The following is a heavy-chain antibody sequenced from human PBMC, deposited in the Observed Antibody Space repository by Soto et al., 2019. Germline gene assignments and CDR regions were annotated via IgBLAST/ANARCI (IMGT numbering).Heavy chain of an antibody. CDR1: GDSVSSNSAA. Sequence: SQTLSLTCAISGDSVSSNSAAWNWIRQSPSRGLEWLGRTYYRSKWYNDYAVSAKSRITINPDTSKNQFSLQLNSVTPEDTAVYYCARDSCSSTSCYRGGNFDYWGQGTLVTVSS. J-gene: IGHJ4*02. CDR3: ARDSCSSTSCYRGGNFDY. D-gene: IGHD2-2*02. CDR2: TYYRSKWYN. V-gene: IGHV6-1*01.